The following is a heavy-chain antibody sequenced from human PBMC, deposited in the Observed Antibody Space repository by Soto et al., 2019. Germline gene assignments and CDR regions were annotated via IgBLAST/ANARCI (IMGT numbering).Heavy chain of an antibody. J-gene: IGHJ3*02. CDR2: IYSGGST. CDR3: GRDFPLDTAMFQDALNI. CDR1: GLTVSSNY. V-gene: IGHV3-53*01. D-gene: IGHD5-18*01. Sequence: EVQLAESGGGLIQPGGSLRLSCAASGLTVSSNYMSWVRQAPGKGLEWVAIIYSGGSTYYSDSVKGRFTISRDNSRNTVYLKKNSLRAEDTAVYYCGRDFPLDTAMFQDALNIWGQGTMSPSLQ.